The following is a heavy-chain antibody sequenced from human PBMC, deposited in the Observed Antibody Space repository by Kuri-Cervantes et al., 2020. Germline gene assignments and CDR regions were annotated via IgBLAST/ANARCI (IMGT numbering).Heavy chain of an antibody. CDR1: GFTFSSYW. D-gene: IGHD3-10*01. Sequence: GESLKISCAASGFTFSSYWMSWVRQAPGKGLEWVANIKQDGSEKHYVDSVKGRFTISRDNAKNSLYLQMNSLRDEETAVYYCARRRNYYGSGLYQNDYGMDVWGQGTTVTVSS. V-gene: IGHV3-7*01. J-gene: IGHJ6*02. CDR3: ARRRNYYGSGLYQNDYGMDV. CDR2: IKQDGSEK.